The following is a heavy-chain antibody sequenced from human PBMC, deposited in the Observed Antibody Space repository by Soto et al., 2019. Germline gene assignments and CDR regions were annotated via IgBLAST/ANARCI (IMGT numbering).Heavy chain of an antibody. J-gene: IGHJ4*02. CDR3: AKDNDRGVINYFDY. CDR1: GFTFNIYA. Sequence: PGGSLRLSCAASGFTFNIYAMSWVRQAPGKGLEWVSAISGSGGGTYYADSVKGRFTISRDNSKNTLYLQMNSLRAEDTAVYYCAKDNDRGVINYFDYWGQGTLVTVSS. CDR2: ISGSGGGT. D-gene: IGHD3-10*02. V-gene: IGHV3-23*01.